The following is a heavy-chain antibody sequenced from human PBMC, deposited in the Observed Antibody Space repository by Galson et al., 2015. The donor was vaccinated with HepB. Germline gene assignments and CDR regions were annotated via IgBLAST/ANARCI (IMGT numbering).Heavy chain of an antibody. CDR1: GFTFSSYA. D-gene: IGHD3-10*01. V-gene: IGHV3-23*01. CDR3: AKVSAMVRGPIPKGYFDY. Sequence: SLRLSCAASGFTFSSYAMSWVRQAPGKGLEWVSAISGSGGSTYYADSVKGRFTISRDNSKNTLYLQMNSLRAEDTAVYYCAKVSAMVRGPIPKGYFDYWGQGTLVTVSS. CDR2: ISGSGGST. J-gene: IGHJ4*02.